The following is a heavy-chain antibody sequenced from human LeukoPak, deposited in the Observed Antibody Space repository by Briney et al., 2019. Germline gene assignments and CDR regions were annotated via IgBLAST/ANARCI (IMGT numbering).Heavy chain of an antibody. Sequence: GASVKASCKASGGTFSSYTISWVRQAPGRGLEWMGRIIPIFGTANYAQKFQGRVTITTDESTSTAYMELSSLRSEDTAVYYCATSPPCSGGSCFSNWFDPWGQGTLVTVSS. J-gene: IGHJ5*02. D-gene: IGHD2-15*01. CDR2: IIPIFGTA. CDR3: ATSPPCSGGSCFSNWFDP. CDR1: GGTFSSYT. V-gene: IGHV1-69*05.